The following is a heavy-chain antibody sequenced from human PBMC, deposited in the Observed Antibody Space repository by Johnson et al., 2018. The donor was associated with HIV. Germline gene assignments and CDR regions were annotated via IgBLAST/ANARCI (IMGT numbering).Heavy chain of an antibody. CDR1: GLNFSDYC. CDR2: ISYDGSNK. J-gene: IGHJ3*02. V-gene: IGHV3-30*04. Sequence: QVQLVESGGGVVQPGMFVRLSCAASGLNFSDYCMHWVRQAPGKGLEWVAVISYDGSNKYYADSVKGRFTISRDNSKNTLYLQMNSLRAEDTAVYYCAKGGPVLQFLEWLPGRAFDIWGQGTMVTVSS. CDR3: AKGGPVLQFLEWLPGRAFDI. D-gene: IGHD3-3*01.